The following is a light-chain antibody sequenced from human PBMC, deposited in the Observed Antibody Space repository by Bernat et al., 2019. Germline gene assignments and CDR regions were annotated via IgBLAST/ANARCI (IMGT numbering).Light chain of an antibody. V-gene: IGKV2-28*01. CDR2: LGS. CDR1: QSLPHSNGYNY. Sequence: DIVMTQSPLSLPVTPGEPASISCRSSQSLPHSNGYNYLDWYLQKPGQSPQLLSYLGSNRASGVPDRFSGSGSGTDFPLHISRVEAEAVGVYYCMQALQTPFTFGPGTKVDIK. J-gene: IGKJ3*01. CDR3: MQALQTPFT.